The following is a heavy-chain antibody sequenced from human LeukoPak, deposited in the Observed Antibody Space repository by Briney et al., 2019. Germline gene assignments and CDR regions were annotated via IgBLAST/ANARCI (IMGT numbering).Heavy chain of an antibody. J-gene: IGHJ3*02. D-gene: IGHD6-6*01. CDR3: ARDAGGIAARRWGVVGAFDI. V-gene: IGHV3-11*01. Sequence: PGGSLRLSCAASGFTFSDYYMSWIRQAPGKGLEWVSYISSSGSTIYYADSVKGRFTISRDNAKNSLYLQMNSLRAEDTAVYYCARDAGGIAARRWGVVGAFDIWGQGTMVTASS. CDR1: GFTFSDYY. CDR2: ISSSGSTI.